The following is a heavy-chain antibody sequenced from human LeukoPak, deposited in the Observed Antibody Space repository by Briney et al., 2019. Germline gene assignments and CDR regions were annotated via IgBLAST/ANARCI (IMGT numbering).Heavy chain of an antibody. CDR1: GGSISSSSYY. CDR3: ARGEGGIRAFDI. D-gene: IGHD2-15*01. J-gene: IGHJ3*02. V-gene: IGHV4-39*07. Sequence: SETLSLTCTVSGGSISSSSYYWGWIRQPPGKGLEWIGSIYYGGSTYYNPSLRSRVTTSVDTSKNQFSLKLSSVTAADTAVYYCARGEGGIRAFDIWGQGTMVTVSS. CDR2: IYYGGST.